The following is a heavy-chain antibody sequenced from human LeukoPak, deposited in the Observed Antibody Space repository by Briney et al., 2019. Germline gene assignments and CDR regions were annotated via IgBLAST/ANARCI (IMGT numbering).Heavy chain of an antibody. CDR1: GGSFSGYY. J-gene: IGHJ6*02. V-gene: IGHV4-59*01. Sequence: SETLSLTCAVYGGSFSGYYWSWIRQPPGRGLEWIGYISYTGSSNYNPSLKSRVTISVDTSKNQFSLKLSSVTAADTAVYYCAGGGIHPYYYYYYGMDVWGQGTTVTVSS. CDR3: AGGGIHPYYYYYYGMDV. CDR2: ISYTGSS. D-gene: IGHD5-18*01.